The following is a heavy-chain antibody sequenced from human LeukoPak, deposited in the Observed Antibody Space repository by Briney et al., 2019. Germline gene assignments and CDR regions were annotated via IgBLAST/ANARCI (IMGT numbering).Heavy chain of an antibody. V-gene: IGHV4-39*07. CDR2: IYYSGST. Sequence: SETLSLTCTVSGGSISSTSYYWGWIRQPPGKGLEWIGSIYYSGSTYYNPSLKSRVTISVDTSKNQFSLKLSSVTAADTAVYYRARVGYSWYYFDYWGQGTLVTVSS. CDR3: ARVGYSWYYFDY. CDR1: GGSISSTSYY. D-gene: IGHD5-18*01. J-gene: IGHJ4*02.